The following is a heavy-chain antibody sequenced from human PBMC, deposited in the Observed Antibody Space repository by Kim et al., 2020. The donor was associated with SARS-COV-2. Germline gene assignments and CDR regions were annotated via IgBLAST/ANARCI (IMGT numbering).Heavy chain of an antibody. D-gene: IGHD3-22*01. CDR3: ARDASDNSAFFSYYFDS. CDR1: GFSFSNYS. Sequence: GGSLRLSCAASGFSFSNYSMSWVRQAPGKGLEWVSYISRSSSTIYYADSVKDRFTISRDNAKNSLNLQMNSLRDEDTAVYYCARDASDNSAFFSYYFDSWGPGTLVPVSS. J-gene: IGHJ4*02. CDR2: ISRSSSTI. V-gene: IGHV3-48*02.